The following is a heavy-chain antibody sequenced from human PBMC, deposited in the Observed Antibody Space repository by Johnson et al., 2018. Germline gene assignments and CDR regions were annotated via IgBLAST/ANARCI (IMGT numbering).Heavy chain of an antibody. Sequence: VQLVESGAEVKKPGASVKVSCKASGYTFASYDINWVRQATRQGLEWMGWMNPNSGNTGYAQKFQGRVTRTRNTSIGTAYMELSSMRSDDTAVYYCARGFRDSSGKEYFQHWGQGTVITVSS. CDR1: GYTFASYD. J-gene: IGHJ1*01. D-gene: IGHD3-22*01. V-gene: IGHV1-8*01. CDR2: MNPNSGNT. CDR3: ARGFRDSSGKEYFQH.